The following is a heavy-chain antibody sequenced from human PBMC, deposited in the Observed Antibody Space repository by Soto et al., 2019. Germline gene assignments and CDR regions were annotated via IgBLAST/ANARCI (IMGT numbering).Heavy chain of an antibody. V-gene: IGHV5-51*01. Sequence: GESLKISCKGSGYSFTSYWIGWVRQMPGKGLESMGIIYPGDSDTRYSPSFQGQVTISADKSISTAYLQWSSLKASDTAMYYCARHESSSSSLGYYGMDVWGQGTTVTVSS. D-gene: IGHD6-6*01. J-gene: IGHJ6*02. CDR1: GYSFTSYW. CDR3: ARHESSSSSLGYYGMDV. CDR2: IYPGDSDT.